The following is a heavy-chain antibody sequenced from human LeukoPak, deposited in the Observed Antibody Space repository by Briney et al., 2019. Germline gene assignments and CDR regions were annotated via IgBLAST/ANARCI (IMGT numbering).Heavy chain of an antibody. CDR1: GLTFSDYY. J-gene: IGHJ4*02. V-gene: IGHV3-11*04. CDR3: ARDSDVRDYSYGRFDY. CDR2: ISSSGSTI. Sequence: PGGSLRLSCAASGLTFSDYYMSWIRQAPGKGLEWVSYISSSGSTIYYADSVKGRFTISRDNAKNSLYLQMNSLRAEDTAVYYCARDSDVRDYSYGRFDYWGQGTLVTVSS. D-gene: IGHD5-18*01.